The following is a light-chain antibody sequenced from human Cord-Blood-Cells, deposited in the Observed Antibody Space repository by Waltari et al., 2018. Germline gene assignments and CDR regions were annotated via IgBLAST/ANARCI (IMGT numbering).Light chain of an antibody. CDR1: SSDVGGYNY. Sequence: QSALTQPASVSGSPGQSITISCTGPSSDVGGYNYVPWYQQHPGKAPKLMIYEVSNRPSGVSNRFSGSKSGNTASLTISGLQAEDEADYYCSSYTSSSTLYVVFGGGTKLTVL. V-gene: IGLV2-14*01. J-gene: IGLJ2*01. CDR2: EVS. CDR3: SSYTSSSTLYVV.